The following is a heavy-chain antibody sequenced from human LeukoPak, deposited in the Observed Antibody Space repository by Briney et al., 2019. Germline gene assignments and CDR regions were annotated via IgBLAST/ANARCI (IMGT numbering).Heavy chain of an antibody. CDR3: ARNVFYTQNSAWSGTFEY. J-gene: IGHJ4*02. CDR1: GFTFSTYW. D-gene: IGHD1-26*01. CDR2: INQDGSVK. V-gene: IGHV3-7*01. Sequence: GGSLRLSCVASGFTFSTYWMTWVRQAPGMGLEWVANINQDGSVKHYVDSVRGRFTISRDNAKNSLYVQMNSLRAEDTAVYYCARNVFYTQNSAWSGTFEYWGQGALVTVSS.